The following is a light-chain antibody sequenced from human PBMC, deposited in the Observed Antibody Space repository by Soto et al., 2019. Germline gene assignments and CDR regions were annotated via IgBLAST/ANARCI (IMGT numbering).Light chain of an antibody. Sequence: PHSHSTLSASVGDRVTITCRASQSISRWFAWYQQKPGKAPKLLIYKASSLESGVPSRFSGSGSGTEFTLTVSSLQPEDFATYYCQQYNSYLWTFGQGSMVDI. CDR1: QSISRW. CDR2: KAS. J-gene: IGKJ1*01. CDR3: QQYNSYLWT. V-gene: IGKV1-5*03.